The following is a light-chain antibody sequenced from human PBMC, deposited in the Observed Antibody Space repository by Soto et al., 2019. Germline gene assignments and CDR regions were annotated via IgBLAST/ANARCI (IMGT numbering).Light chain of an antibody. CDR2: ATS. CDR1: QTIGTC. J-gene: IGKJ2*01. Sequence: DIQMTQSPSSLSASVGDRVTITFRASQTIGTCLDWYQQHQGKATKLLIYATSTLQNRVPSRFTGSESGTNFTITISSLRSEDFATYYCTQSTGIEYTFGEGTKLETK. CDR3: TQSTGIEYT. V-gene: IGKV1-39*01.